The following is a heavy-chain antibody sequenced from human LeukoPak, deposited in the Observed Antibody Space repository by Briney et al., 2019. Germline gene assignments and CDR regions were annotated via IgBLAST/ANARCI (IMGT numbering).Heavy chain of an antibody. V-gene: IGHV4-59*01. CDR2: IYYSGST. CDR1: GGSISSYY. Sequence: ASETLSLTCTVSGGSISSYYWSWIRQPPGKGLEWIGYIYYSGSTNYNPSLKSRVTISVDTSKNQFSLKLSSVTAADTAVYYCASSPFPYYYYGMDVWGQGTTVTVSS. J-gene: IGHJ6*02. CDR3: ASSPFPYYYYGMDV.